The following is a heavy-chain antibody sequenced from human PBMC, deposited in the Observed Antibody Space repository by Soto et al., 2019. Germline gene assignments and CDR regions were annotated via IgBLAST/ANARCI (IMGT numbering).Heavy chain of an antibody. CDR2: IYPGDSDT. CDR3: ARTSAAGKYYYGMDV. Sequence: PGESRKISCKGSGYSFTSYWIGWVRQMPGKGLEWMGIIYPGDSDTRYSPSFQGQVTISADKSISTAYLQWGSLKASDTAMYYCARTSAAGKYYYGMDVWGQGTTVTVSS. CDR1: GYSFTSYW. D-gene: IGHD6-13*01. J-gene: IGHJ6*02. V-gene: IGHV5-51*01.